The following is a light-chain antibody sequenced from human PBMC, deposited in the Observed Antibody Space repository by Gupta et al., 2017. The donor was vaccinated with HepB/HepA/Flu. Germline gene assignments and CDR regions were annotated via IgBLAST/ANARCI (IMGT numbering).Light chain of an antibody. J-gene: IGKJ1*01. CDR1: QSVGTN. V-gene: IGKV3-15*01. Sequence: EIVMTQSPATLSVSPGERATLSCRASQSVGTNLAWYQQRPGQAPRLLIYRATARVTGVPARFSGSGFGTEFTLSISSRQSDDFAVYYCQQYNNWPPWTFGQGTKVEIK. CDR3: QQYNNWPPWT. CDR2: RAT.